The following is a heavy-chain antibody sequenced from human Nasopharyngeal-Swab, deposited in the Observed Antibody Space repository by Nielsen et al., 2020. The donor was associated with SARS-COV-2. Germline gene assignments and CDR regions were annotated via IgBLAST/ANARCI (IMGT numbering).Heavy chain of an antibody. CDR2: MYYSGST. V-gene: IGHV4-61*01. Sequence: SETLSLTCTVSGGSVSSGSYYWSWIRQPPGKGLAWIGYMYYSGSTNYNPSLKSRVTISVDTSKNQFSLKLSSVTAADTAVYYCARDIGAAALAPWRGYYGMDVWGQGTTVTVSS. CDR3: ARDIGAAALAPWRGYYGMDV. CDR1: GGSVSSGSYY. D-gene: IGHD3-10*01. J-gene: IGHJ6*02.